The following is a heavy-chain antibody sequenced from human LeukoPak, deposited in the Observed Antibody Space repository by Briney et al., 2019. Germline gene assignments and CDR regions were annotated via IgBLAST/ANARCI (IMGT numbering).Heavy chain of an antibody. Sequence: QPGRSLRLSCVASGFKFDDYAMHWVRQAPGKGLEWVSAISWNTYSIGYADSVKGRFTISRDNAKNSLYLQMNSLRAEDTAVYYCARPHLDLRTGFGYWGQGTLVTVSS. V-gene: IGHV3-9*01. CDR2: ISWNTYSI. D-gene: IGHD3/OR15-3a*01. CDR3: ARPHLDLRTGFGY. J-gene: IGHJ4*02. CDR1: GFKFDDYA.